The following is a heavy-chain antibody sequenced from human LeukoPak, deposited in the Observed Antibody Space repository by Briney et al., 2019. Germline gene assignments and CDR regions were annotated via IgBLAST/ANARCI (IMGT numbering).Heavy chain of an antibody. V-gene: IGHV4-59*01. CDR3: ARAGYSSSSSPFDY. D-gene: IGHD6-6*01. CDR1: GGSISSYY. J-gene: IGHJ4*02. Sequence: PSETLSLTCTVSGGSISSYYWSWIRQPPGKGLEWIGYIYYSGSTNYNPSLKSRVTISVDTSKNQFSLKLSSVTAADTAVYYCARAGYSSSSSPFDYWGQGTLVTVSS. CDR2: IYYSGST.